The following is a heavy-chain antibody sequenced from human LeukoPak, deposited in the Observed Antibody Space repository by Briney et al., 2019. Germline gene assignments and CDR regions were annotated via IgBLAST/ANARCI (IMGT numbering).Heavy chain of an antibody. J-gene: IGHJ6*03. V-gene: IGHV4-61*01. CDR2: IYYSGST. CDR1: YYSISSDYY. Sequence: SETLSLTCTVSYYSISSDYYWSWIRQPPGKGLEWIGYIYYSGSTNYNPSLKSRVTISVDTSKNQFSLKLSSVTAADTAVYYCARSGYSYGYYYYYMDVWGKGTTVTVSS. D-gene: IGHD5-18*01. CDR3: ARSGYSYGYYYYYMDV.